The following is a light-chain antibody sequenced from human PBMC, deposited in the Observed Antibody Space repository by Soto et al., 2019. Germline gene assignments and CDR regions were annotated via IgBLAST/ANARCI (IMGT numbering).Light chain of an antibody. V-gene: IGKV1-33*01. CDR3: QHYHNLPPFT. J-gene: IGKJ3*01. CDR1: QDIRNS. Sequence: DIQMTQSPSSLSASVGARVSITCQASQDIRNSLSWFQQKPGRAPRLLIYGASYLETGVPSRFRGSGSGTDFTFTISSLRPEDIATYYCQHYHNLPPFTFGPGTRVDVK. CDR2: GAS.